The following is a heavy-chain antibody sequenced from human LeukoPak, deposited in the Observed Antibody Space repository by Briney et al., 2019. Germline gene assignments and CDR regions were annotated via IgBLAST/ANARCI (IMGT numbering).Heavy chain of an antibody. V-gene: IGHV1-18*04. CDR1: GYTFTSYG. CDR3: ARGRYCSSTSCYKVYYYYMDV. J-gene: IGHJ6*03. D-gene: IGHD2-2*02. CDR2: ISTYNGNT. Sequence: ASVKVSCKASGYTFTSYGISWVRQAPGQGLEWMGWISTYNGNTNYEQKFQGRVTMTTDTSTSTSYMELRSLRSDDTAVYYCARGRYCSSTSCYKVYYYYMDVWGKGTTVTVSS.